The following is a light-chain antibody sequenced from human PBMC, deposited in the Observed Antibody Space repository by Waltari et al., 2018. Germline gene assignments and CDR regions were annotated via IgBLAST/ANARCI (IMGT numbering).Light chain of an antibody. CDR3: MQTRQTPCT. CDR1: QSLLHTNACKY. J-gene: IGKJ1*01. Sequence: IVMPLSLLSLPVNPGEPASFSCSSSQSLLHTNACKYLVWFLQKLGQAPQLLIYWASNRASGVPDRFSGSGSGTDFTLKISRVESEDVGVYYCMQTRQTPCTFGQGTKVEIK. CDR2: WAS. V-gene: IGKV2-28*01.